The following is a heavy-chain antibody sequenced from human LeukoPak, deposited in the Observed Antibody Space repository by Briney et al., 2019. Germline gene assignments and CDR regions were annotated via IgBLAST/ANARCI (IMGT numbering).Heavy chain of an antibody. D-gene: IGHD6-25*01. Sequence: GGSLRLSCEASGFSFDDYAMHWVRQAPGKGLEWVSGISYNRDATGYADSVKGRFTVSRDNAKNSLYLQMNSLRSEDTALYHCAKGAAAGIRGYFDYWGQGILVTVSS. CDR3: AKGAAAGIRGYFDY. V-gene: IGHV3-9*01. CDR1: GFSFDDYA. J-gene: IGHJ4*02. CDR2: ISYNRDAT.